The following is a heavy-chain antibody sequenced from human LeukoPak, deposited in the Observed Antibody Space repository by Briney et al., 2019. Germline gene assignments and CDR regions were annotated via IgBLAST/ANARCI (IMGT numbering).Heavy chain of an antibody. J-gene: IGHJ6*03. CDR3: AKGSTVLVITRDHYMAV. CDR2: ISGSGGST. CDR1: GFTFSSYG. V-gene: IGHV3-23*01. D-gene: IGHD3-9*01. Sequence: GGSLRLSCAASGFTFSSYGMSWVRQAPGKGLEWVSTISGSGGSTYYADSVKGRFTISRDNSKNTLYLQMNSLRAADTAVYYCAKGSTVLVITRDHYMAVWGKGTTVTISS.